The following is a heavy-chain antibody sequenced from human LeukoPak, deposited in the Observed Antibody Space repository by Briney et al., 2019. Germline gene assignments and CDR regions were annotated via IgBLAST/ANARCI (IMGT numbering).Heavy chain of an antibody. J-gene: IGHJ2*01. CDR2: IYYSGTT. V-gene: IGHV4-39*01. Sequence: SETLSLTCTVSGGSISSSNYYWGWIRQPPGKGLEWIGSIYYSGTTSYNPSLKSRVTISVDTSKNQFSLQLSSVTAADTAVYYCARSDSTLVRFDLWGRGTLVTVSS. CDR3: ARSDSTLVRFDL. CDR1: GGSISSSNYY. D-gene: IGHD6-13*01.